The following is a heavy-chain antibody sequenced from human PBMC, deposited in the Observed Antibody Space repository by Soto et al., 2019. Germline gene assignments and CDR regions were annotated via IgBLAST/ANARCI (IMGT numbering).Heavy chain of an antibody. CDR2: ISGGGGNT. D-gene: IGHD7-27*01. J-gene: IGHJ4*02. CDR1: GFTFSNYA. V-gene: IGHV3-23*04. Sequence: EVQLVESGGGLVQPGGSLRLSCVASGFTFSNYAMSWVRQAPGKGLEWVSGISGGGGNTYYADSVKGRFTISRDKSKNTLYLQMNSLRAEDTAVYYCAKRSGANLGVLDYWDQGSLVTVAS. CDR3: AKRSGANLGVLDY.